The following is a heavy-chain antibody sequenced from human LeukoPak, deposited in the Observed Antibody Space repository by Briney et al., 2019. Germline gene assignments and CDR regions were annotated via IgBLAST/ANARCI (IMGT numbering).Heavy chain of an antibody. J-gene: IGHJ3*02. Sequence: SVKVSCKASGGTFSSYAISWVRQAPGQGLEWMGGIIPIFGTANYAQKFQGRVTITTDESTSTAYMELSSLRSEDTAVYYCARGGIGGSSTDAFDIWGQGTMVTVSS. CDR2: IIPIFGTA. CDR1: GGTFSSYA. CDR3: ARGGIGGSSTDAFDI. V-gene: IGHV1-69*05. D-gene: IGHD2-15*01.